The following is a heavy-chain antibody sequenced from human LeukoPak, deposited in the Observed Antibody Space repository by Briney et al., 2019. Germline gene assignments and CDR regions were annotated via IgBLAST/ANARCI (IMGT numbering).Heavy chain of an antibody. CDR3: AREKIGGGYDQDLDY. V-gene: IGHV1-2*02. J-gene: IGHJ4*02. CDR2: INPADGGT. D-gene: IGHD5-12*01. Sequence: ASVKVSCKASGYTFTGYYIHWVRQAPGQGLEWMGWINPADGGTKFAQNFQVRVTMTSDTSISTAYMELSSLRSDDTAVYYCAREKIGGGYDQDLDYWGQGTMVTVSS. CDR1: GYTFTGYY.